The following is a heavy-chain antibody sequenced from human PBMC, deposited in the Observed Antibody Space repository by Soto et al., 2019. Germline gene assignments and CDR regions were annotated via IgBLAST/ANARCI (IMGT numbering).Heavy chain of an antibody. CDR3: ARDRANNWNRNWFDP. V-gene: IGHV4-4*07. J-gene: IGHJ5*02. CDR1: GGSISSYY. CDR2: IYTSGST. Sequence: SDTLSLTWTVSGGSISSYYWSWIRQPAGKGLEWIGRIYTSGSTNYNPSLKSRVTMSVDTSKNQFSLKLSSVTAADTAVYYCARDRANNWNRNWFDPWGQGTLVTVSS. D-gene: IGHD1-20*01.